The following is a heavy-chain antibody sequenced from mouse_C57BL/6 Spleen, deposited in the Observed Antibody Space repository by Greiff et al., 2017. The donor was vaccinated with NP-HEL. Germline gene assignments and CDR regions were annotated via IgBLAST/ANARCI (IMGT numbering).Heavy chain of an antibody. V-gene: IGHV1-64*01. J-gene: IGHJ1*03. Sequence: VQLQQPGAELVKPGASVKLSCKASGYTFTSYWMHWVKQRPGQGLEWIGMIHPNSGSTNYNEKFKSKATLTVDKSSSTAYMQLSNLTSEDSAVYYCTRIIGGSSYWYFDVGGTGTTVTVSS. CDR3: TRIIGGSSYWYFDV. D-gene: IGHD1-1*01. CDR1: GYTFTSYW. CDR2: IHPNSGST.